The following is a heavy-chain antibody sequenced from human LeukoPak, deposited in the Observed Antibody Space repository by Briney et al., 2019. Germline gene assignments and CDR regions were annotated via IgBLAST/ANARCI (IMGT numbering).Heavy chain of an antibody. Sequence: GGSLRLSCAASGFTFSSYSMNWVRQAPGKGLEWVSSISSSSSYIYYADSVKGRFTISRDNAKNSLYLQMNSLRAEGTAVYYCARSGLYYDSSGYPVYFDYWGQGTLVTVSS. CDR2: ISSSSSYI. CDR3: ARSGLYYDSSGYPVYFDY. D-gene: IGHD3-22*01. CDR1: GFTFSSYS. J-gene: IGHJ4*02. V-gene: IGHV3-21*01.